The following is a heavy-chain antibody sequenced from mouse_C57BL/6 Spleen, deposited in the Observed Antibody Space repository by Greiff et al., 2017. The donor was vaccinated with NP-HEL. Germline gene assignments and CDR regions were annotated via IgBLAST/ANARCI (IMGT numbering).Heavy chain of an antibody. CDR2: ISDGGSYT. J-gene: IGHJ2*01. CDR1: GFTFSSYA. CDR3: ARDGSNVPFED. Sequence: EVHLVESGGGLVKPGGSLKLSCAASGFTFSSYAMSWVRQTPEKRLEWVATISDGGSYTYYPDNVKGRFTISRDNAKNNLYLQMSHLKSEDTAMYYCARDGSNVPFEDWGQGTTLTVSS. D-gene: IGHD2-5*01. V-gene: IGHV5-4*01.